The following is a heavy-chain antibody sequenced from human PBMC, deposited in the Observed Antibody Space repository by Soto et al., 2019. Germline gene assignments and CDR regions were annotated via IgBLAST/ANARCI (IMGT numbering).Heavy chain of an antibody. CDR1: GGSIRNYY. CDR3: ARDFYYDSNNYFDT. D-gene: IGHD3-22*01. J-gene: IGHJ5*02. CDR2: VYTTGAT. Sequence: SETLSLTCTVSGGSIRNYYWSWIRQPAGKGLEWIGRVYTTGATNYNPSLKSRVTMSLDTYNNQFSLELTSVTAADTAVYYCARDFYYDSNNYFDTWGQGALVTVSS. V-gene: IGHV4-4*07.